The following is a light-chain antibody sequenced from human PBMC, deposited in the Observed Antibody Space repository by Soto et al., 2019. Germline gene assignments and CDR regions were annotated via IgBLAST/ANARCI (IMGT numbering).Light chain of an antibody. Sequence: DIQMTQSPSSLSASVGDIVTITCRASQSISSYLNWYQQKPGKAPKLLIYAASSLQSGVPSRFSGSGSGTDFTLTISSLQPEDFATYYCQQSWTFGQGTKVEIK. CDR2: AAS. CDR3: QQSWT. J-gene: IGKJ1*01. CDR1: QSISSY. V-gene: IGKV1-39*01.